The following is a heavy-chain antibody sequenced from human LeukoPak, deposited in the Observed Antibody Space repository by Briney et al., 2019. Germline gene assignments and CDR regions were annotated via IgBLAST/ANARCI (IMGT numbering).Heavy chain of an antibody. Sequence: PGGSLRLSCAASGFTFSSYSMNWVRQAPGKGLEWVSYISSSGSTIYYADSVKGRLTISRDNAKNSLYLQLSSLRVEDTAVYYCARDCRLNCARQPGFDSWGQGTLVTVSS. J-gene: IGHJ5*01. D-gene: IGHD1-1*01. CDR2: ISSSGSTI. CDR3: ARDCRLNCARQPGFDS. CDR1: GFTFSSYS. V-gene: IGHV3-48*01.